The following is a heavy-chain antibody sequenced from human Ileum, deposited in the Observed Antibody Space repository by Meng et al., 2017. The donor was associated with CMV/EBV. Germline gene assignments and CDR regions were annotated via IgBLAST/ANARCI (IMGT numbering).Heavy chain of an antibody. J-gene: IGHJ4*02. CDR3: AREESVGIAVTGTFDY. D-gene: IGHD6-19*01. V-gene: IGHV4-4*07. Sequence: GPLHESGSVLVKPSETLSLTCTVSGDSISSNFWSWIRQPAGKGLEWIGRIYSSGSTFYNPSLNSRVTMSVDTSKNQFSLSLASVTAADTAIYFCAREESVGIAVTGTFDYWGQGILVTVSS. CDR2: IYSSGST. CDR1: GDSISSNF.